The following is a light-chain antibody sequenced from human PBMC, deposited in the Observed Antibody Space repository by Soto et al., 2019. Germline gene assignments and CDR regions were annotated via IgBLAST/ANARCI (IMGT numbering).Light chain of an antibody. CDR2: EVT. V-gene: IGLV2-14*01. J-gene: IGLJ2*01. Sequence: QSVLTQPASVSGSPGQSITISCTATSIGNSHYVTWYQQHPGKAPKLIIYEVTYRPSGVSNRFSGSKSGDTASLTISGLQAEDEADYYCSSYTATGALDFGGGTKLTVL. CDR3: SSYTATGALD. CDR1: SIGNSHY.